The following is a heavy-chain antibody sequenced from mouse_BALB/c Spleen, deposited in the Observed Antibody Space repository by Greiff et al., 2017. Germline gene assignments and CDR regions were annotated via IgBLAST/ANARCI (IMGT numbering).Heavy chain of an antibody. CDR1: GFTFSSYG. V-gene: IGHV5-6-3*01. CDR2: INSNGGST. D-gene: IGHD1-1*01. J-gene: IGHJ2*01. Sequence: EVKVVESGGGLVQPGGSLKLSCAASGFTFSSYGMSWVRQTPDKRLELVATINSNGGSTYYPDSVKGRFTISRDNAKNTLYLQMSSLKSEDTAMYYCARGDYYGSSYGYWGQGTTLTVSS. CDR3: ARGDYYGSSYGY.